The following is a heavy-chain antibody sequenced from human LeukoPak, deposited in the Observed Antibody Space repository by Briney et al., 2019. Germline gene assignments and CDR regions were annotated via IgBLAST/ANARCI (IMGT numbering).Heavy chain of an antibody. CDR1: GYTFTGYY. V-gene: IGHV1-2*02. CDR3: XXXXXXXXYYSFDAFDI. Sequence: GASVKVSCKASGYTFTGYYMHWVRQAPGQGLEWMGWINPNSGGTNYAQKFQGRVTMTRDTSISTAYMELSRLRSEDTAVFYCXXXXXXXXYYSFDAFDIWGQGTMVTVSS. J-gene: IGHJ3*02. CDR2: INPNSGGT. D-gene: IGHD3-10*01.